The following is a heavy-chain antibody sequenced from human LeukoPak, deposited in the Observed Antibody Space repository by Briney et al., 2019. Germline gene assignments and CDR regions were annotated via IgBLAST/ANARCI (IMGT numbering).Heavy chain of an antibody. V-gene: IGHV3-7*01. Sequence: GGSLRLSCAASGFTFSSYSMNWVRQAPGKGLEWVANIKEDGSEQYYADSVKGRFTIFRDNAKNSLYLQMHSLRVEDTAVYYCASSPMAVEGHYWGQGTLVTVSS. D-gene: IGHD6-19*01. CDR1: GFTFSSYS. CDR3: ASSPMAVEGHY. J-gene: IGHJ4*02. CDR2: IKEDGSEQ.